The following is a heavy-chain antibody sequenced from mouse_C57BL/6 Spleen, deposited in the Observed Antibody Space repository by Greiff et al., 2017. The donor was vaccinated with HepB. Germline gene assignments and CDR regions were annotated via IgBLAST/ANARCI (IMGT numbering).Heavy chain of an antibody. Sequence: EVNLVESGEGLVKPGGSLKLSCAASGFTFSSYAMSWVRQTPEKRLEWVAYISSGGDYIYYADTVKGRFTISRDNARNTLYLQMSSLKSEDTAMYYCTREGYYGSSFHWYFDVWGTGTTVTVSS. CDR1: GFTFSSYA. CDR3: TREGYYGSSFHWYFDV. V-gene: IGHV5-9-1*02. D-gene: IGHD1-1*01. CDR2: ISSGGDYI. J-gene: IGHJ1*03.